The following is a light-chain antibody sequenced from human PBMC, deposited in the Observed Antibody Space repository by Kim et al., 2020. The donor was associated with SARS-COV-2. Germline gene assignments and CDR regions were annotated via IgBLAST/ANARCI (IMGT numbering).Light chain of an antibody. CDR1: QSVLYSSNNKNY. CDR2: WAS. Sequence: DIVMTQSPDSLAVSLGERATINCKSSQSVLYSSNNKNYLAWYQQKPGQPPKLLIYWASTRESGVPDRFSGSGSGTDFTLTISSLQAEDAAVYYCQQYYSTPLTFGQGTRLEIK. V-gene: IGKV4-1*01. CDR3: QQYYSTPLT. J-gene: IGKJ5*01.